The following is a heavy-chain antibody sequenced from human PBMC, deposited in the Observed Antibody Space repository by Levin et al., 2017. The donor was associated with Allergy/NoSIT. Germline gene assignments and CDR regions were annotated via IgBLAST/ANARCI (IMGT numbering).Heavy chain of an antibody. D-gene: IGHD2-15*01. CDR1: GFIFSDYW. V-gene: IGHV3-7*01. Sequence: LTCAASGFIFSDYWMTWVRQTPGTFLSVCSPLPSSFLSFFSFSSFPGRFTVSRDKAGKSVFLQMNSLRAEDTAVYYCASLGSVVTSNGALDYWGQGALVTVSS. CDR3: ASLGSVVTSNGALDY. CDR2: LPSSFLSF. J-gene: IGHJ4*02.